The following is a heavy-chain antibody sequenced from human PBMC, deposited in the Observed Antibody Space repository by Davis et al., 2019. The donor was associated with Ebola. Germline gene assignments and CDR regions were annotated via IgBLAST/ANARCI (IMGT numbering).Heavy chain of an antibody. J-gene: IGHJ6*04. CDR2: INPNSGGT. D-gene: IGHD2-15*01. CDR3: ARQLGYCSGGSCLPHYYYYGMDV. V-gene: IGHV1-2*06. Sequence: AASVKVSCKASGGTFSRSTISWVRQAPGQGLEWMGRINPNSGGTNYAQKFQGRVTMTRDTSISTAYMELSRLRSDDTAVYYCARQLGYCSGGSCLPHYYYYGMDVWGKGTTVTVSS. CDR1: GGTFSRST.